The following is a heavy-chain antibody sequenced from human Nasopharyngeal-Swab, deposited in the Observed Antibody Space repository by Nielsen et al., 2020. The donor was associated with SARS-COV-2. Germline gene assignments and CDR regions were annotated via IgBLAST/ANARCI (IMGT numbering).Heavy chain of an antibody. V-gene: IGHV3-30-3*01. Sequence: GESLKISCAASGFTFSSYAMHWVRQAPGKGLEWVAVISYDGSKKCYADSVKGGFTISRDNSKNTLYLQMNSLRAEDTAVYYCARDQGSSWYTYYYYYGMDVWGQGTTVTVSS. J-gene: IGHJ6*02. D-gene: IGHD6-13*01. CDR2: ISYDGSKK. CDR3: ARDQGSSWYTYYYYYGMDV. CDR1: GFTFSSYA.